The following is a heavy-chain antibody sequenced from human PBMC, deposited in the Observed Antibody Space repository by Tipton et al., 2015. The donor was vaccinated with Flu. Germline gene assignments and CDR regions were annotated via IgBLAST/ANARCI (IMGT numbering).Heavy chain of an antibody. CDR1: GVSISSYY. V-gene: IGHV4-59*01. CDR3: ARYGTYDGSRYFQH. Sequence: TLSLTCTVSGVSISSYYWSWIRQPPGKGLEWIGYIYYSGSTNYNPSLKSRVTISVDTSKNQFSLKLSSVTAADTAVYYCARYGTYDGSRYFQHWGQGTLVTVSS. CDR2: IYYSGST. D-gene: IGHD1-26*01. J-gene: IGHJ1*01.